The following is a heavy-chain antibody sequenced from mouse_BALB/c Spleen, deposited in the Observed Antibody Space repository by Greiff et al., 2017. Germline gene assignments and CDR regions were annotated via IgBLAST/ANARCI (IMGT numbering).Heavy chain of an antibody. CDR3: ATPIYDGYYCPFAY. D-gene: IGHD2-3*01. V-gene: IGHV2-2*02. J-gene: IGHJ3*01. CDR2: IWSGGST. CDR1: GFSLTSYG. Sequence: QVQLQQSGPGLVQPSQSLSITCTVSGFSLTSYGVHWVRQSPGKGLEWLGVIWSGGSTDYNAAFISRLSISKDNSKSQVFFKMNSLQANDTAIYYCATPIYDGYYCPFAYWGQGTLVTVSA.